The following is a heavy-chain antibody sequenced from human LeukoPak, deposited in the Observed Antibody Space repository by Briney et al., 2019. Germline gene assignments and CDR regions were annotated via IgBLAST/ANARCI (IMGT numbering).Heavy chain of an antibody. Sequence: GGSLRLSCAASGFTFSSYAMHWVRQAPGKGLEGGAVISYDGSNKYYADSVKGRFTISRDNTKNTLYLQMNSLRAEDTAVYYXXXXXXXXGELYVSFDYWGQGTLVTVSS. D-gene: IGHD3-10*01. V-gene: IGHV3-30*04. CDR3: XXXXXXXGELYVSFDY. CDR1: GFTFSSYA. CDR2: ISYDGSNK. J-gene: IGHJ4*02.